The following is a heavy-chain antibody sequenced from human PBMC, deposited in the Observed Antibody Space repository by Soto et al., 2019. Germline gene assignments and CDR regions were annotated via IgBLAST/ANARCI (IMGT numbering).Heavy chain of an antibody. CDR1: GFSIGSNNW. V-gene: IGHV4-28*01. J-gene: IGHJ4*02. D-gene: IGHD2-2*01. Sequence: SETLSLTCAVSGFSIGSNNWWGWIRQPPGKGLEWIGNIYYSGTTQSNPSLKSRATMSIDGAGNQFSLRLSSVTAADTAVYYCARKERKPAAIWNWGQGTLVTVSS. CDR2: IYYSGTT. CDR3: ARKERKPAAIWN.